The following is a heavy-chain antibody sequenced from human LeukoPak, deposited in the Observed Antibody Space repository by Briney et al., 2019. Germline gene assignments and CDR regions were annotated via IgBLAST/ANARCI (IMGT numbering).Heavy chain of an antibody. CDR3: AHNIVVVPAAIYYFDY. CDR1: GGSISSSSYY. V-gene: IGHV4-39*01. CDR2: IYYSGST. J-gene: IGHJ4*02. D-gene: IGHD2-2*02. Sequence: SSETLSLTCTVSGGSISSSSYYWGWIRQPPGKGLEWIGSIYYSGSTYYNPSLKSRVTISVDTSKNQFSLKLSSVTAADTAVYYCAHNIVVVPAAIYYFDYWGQGTLVTVSS.